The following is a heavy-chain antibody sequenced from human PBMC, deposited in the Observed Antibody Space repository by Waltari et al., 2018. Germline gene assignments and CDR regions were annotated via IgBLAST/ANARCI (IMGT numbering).Heavy chain of an antibody. CDR1: GGSISSGDYY. CDR2: IYYSGST. V-gene: IGHV4-30-4*08. D-gene: IGHD3-22*01. CDR3: AREPKTLGVVITYFDY. Sequence: QVQLQASGPGLVKPSQTLSLTCTVSGGSISSGDYYWSWIRQPPGKGLEWIGYIYYSGSTYYNPSLKSRVTISVDTSKNQFSLKLSSVTAADTAVYYCAREPKTLGVVITYFDYWGQGTLVTVS. J-gene: IGHJ4*02.